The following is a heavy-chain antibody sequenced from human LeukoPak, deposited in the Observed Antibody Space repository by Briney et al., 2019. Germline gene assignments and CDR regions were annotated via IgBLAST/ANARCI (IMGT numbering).Heavy chain of an antibody. D-gene: IGHD1/OR15-1a*01. CDR1: GGPINNYY. V-gene: IGHV4-59*01. Sequence: SETLSLTCTVSGGPINNYYWSWIRQSPGKGLEWIGYIYVSGSTNYNRSLKSRVTISVDTSKKQFYLKLSSVTAADTAVYHCVRSSTSRFDPWGQGILVTVSS. CDR3: VRSSTSRFDP. CDR2: IYVSGST. J-gene: IGHJ5*02.